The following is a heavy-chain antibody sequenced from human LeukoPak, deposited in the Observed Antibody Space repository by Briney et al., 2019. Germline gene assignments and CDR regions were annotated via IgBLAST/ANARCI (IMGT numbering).Heavy chain of an antibody. CDR3: ARDFPPGYTGGYYYYYYMDV. V-gene: IGHV3-23*01. CDR1: GFTFSSYS. J-gene: IGHJ6*03. Sequence: PGGSLRLSCAASGFTFSSYSMNWVRQAPGKGLEWVSAISGSGGSTYYADSVKGRFTISRDNSKNSLYLQMNSLRAEDTAVYYCARDFPPGYTGGYYYYYYMDVWGKGTTVTVSS. D-gene: IGHD3-16*02. CDR2: ISGSGGST.